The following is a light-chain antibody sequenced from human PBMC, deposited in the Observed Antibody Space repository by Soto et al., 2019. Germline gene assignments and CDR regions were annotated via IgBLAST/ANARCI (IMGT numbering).Light chain of an antibody. Sequence: QSALTQPASVSGSPGQSITISCTGTSSDVGSYKYVSWYQQYPGKAPKLIIYEVSNRPSGVSNRFSGSKSGNTASLTISGLQAEDEADYYCSSYTYTSTWVFGGGTKLTVL. CDR3: SSYTYTSTWV. J-gene: IGLJ3*02. CDR2: EVS. V-gene: IGLV2-14*01. CDR1: SSDVGSYKY.